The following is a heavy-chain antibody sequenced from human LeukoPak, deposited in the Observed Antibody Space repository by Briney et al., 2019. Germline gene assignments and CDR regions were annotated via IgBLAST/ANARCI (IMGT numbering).Heavy chain of an antibody. CDR3: ARVNGGGTYANDY. J-gene: IGHJ4*02. CDR2: TSNKANSYTT. Sequence: GGSLRLSCAASGFTFSDHYMDWVRQAPGKGLEWVGRTSNKANSYTTEYAASVKGRFTLSRDDSKTSLYLQMKSLKTEDTAVYYCARVNGGGTYANDYWGPGTLVTVSS. CDR1: GFTFSDHY. D-gene: IGHD1-26*01. V-gene: IGHV3-72*01.